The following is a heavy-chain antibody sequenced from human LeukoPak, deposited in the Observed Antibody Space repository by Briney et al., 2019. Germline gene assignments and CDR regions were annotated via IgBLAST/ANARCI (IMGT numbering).Heavy chain of an antibody. J-gene: IGHJ3*02. Sequence: SQTLSLTCAVSGGSISSGGYSWSWIRQPPGKGLEWIGYIYHSGSTYYNPSLKSRVTISVDRSKNQFSLKLSSVTAADTAVYYCARAYLAFDIWGQGTMITVSS. CDR2: IYHSGST. CDR1: GGSISSGGYS. V-gene: IGHV4-30-2*01. CDR3: ARAYLAFDI.